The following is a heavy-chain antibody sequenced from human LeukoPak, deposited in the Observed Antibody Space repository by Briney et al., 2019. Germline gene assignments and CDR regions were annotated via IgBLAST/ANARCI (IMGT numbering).Heavy chain of an antibody. J-gene: IGHJ5*02. D-gene: IGHD3-10*01. V-gene: IGHV1-46*01. CDR2: INPSGGGT. CDR1: RYTFTSYY. Sequence: ASVKVSCKASRYTFTSYYIHWVRQAPGQGLEWMGIINPSGGGTSYAQKFQGRVTMSRDMSTNTVYMELSSLRSEDTAVYYCARVAVGGHWFDPWGQGTLVTVSS. CDR3: ARVAVGGHWFDP.